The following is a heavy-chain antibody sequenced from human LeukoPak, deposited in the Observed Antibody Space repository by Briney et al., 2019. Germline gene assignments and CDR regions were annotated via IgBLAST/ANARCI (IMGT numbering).Heavy chain of an antibody. Sequence: PGGSLRLSCAASGFTFSTYGVYWVRQAPGKGLEWVSSNSGGSSYSADSVKGRFTISRDNSKNTLYLQMNSLRAEDTAVYYCAKDLGSSGWYIDYWGQGTLVTVSS. CDR3: AKDLGSSGWYIDY. V-gene: IGHV3-23*01. J-gene: IGHJ4*02. CDR1: GFTFSTYG. CDR2: NSGGSS. D-gene: IGHD6-19*01.